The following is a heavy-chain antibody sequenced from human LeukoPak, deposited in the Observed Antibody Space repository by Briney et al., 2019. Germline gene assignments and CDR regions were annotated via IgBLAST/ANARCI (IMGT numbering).Heavy chain of an antibody. CDR2: IYHSGST. CDR1: GGSISSGGYS. CDR3: ARELAVDTGWFDP. D-gene: IGHD5-18*01. V-gene: IGHV4-30-2*01. J-gene: IGHJ5*02. Sequence: SETLSLTCAVSGGSISSGGYSWSWIRQPPGKGLEWIGYIYHSGSTYYNPSLKSRVTISVDRSKNQFSLKLSSVTAADTAVYYCARELAVDTGWFDPWGQGTLVTVSS.